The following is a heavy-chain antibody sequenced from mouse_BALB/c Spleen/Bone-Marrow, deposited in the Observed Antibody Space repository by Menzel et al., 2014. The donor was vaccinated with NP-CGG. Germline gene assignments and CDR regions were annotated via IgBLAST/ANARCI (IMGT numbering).Heavy chain of an antibody. D-gene: IGHD2-2*01. Sequence: EVQVVESGGGLVKPGGSLKLSCAASGFTFSSYAMSWVRQTPEKRLEWVASISSGGSTYYPDSVKGRFTISRDNARNILYLQMSSLRSEDTAMYYCARGGDGYDPAWFAYWGQGTLVTVSA. J-gene: IGHJ3*01. CDR1: GFTFSSYA. CDR3: ARGGDGYDPAWFAY. CDR2: ISSGGST. V-gene: IGHV5-6-5*01.